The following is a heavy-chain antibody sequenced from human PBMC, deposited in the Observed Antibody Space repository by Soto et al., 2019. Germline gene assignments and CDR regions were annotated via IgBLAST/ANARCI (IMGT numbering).Heavy chain of an antibody. J-gene: IGHJ4*03. V-gene: IGHV1-8*01. CDR2: MNPNSGNT. Sequence: ASVKVSCKASGYTFTSYDINWVRQATGQGLEWMGWMNPNSGNTGYAQKFQGRVTMTRNTSISTAYMELSSLRSEDTAVYYCARAQVSGTIEIGFSVWGQGTLVTVSS. CDR1: GYTFTSYD. D-gene: IGHD1-26*01. CDR3: ARAQVSGTIEIGFSV.